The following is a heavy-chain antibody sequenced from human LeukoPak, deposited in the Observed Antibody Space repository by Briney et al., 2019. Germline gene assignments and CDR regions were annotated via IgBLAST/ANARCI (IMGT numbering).Heavy chain of an antibody. CDR3: ARDGYYDSSGYYLYYFDY. D-gene: IGHD3-22*01. V-gene: IGHV1-46*01. J-gene: IGHJ4*02. CDR1: GYTFTSYY. CDR2: INPSGGST. Sequence: ASVKVSCKASGYTFTSYYMHWVRQAPGQGLEWMGIINPSGGSTSYAQKFQGRVTMTRDTSTSTVYMELSSLRSEDTAVYYCARDGYYDSSGYYLYYFDYWGQGTLVTVSS.